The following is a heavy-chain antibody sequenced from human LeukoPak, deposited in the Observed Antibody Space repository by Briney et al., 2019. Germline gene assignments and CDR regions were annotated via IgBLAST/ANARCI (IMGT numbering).Heavy chain of an antibody. CDR3: ASGGDGYNLDAFDI. CDR2: IYHSGST. J-gene: IGHJ3*02. Sequence: SETLSLTCAVSGGSISSGGYSWSWIRQPPGKGLEWIGYIYHSGSTYYNPSLKSRVTISVDRSKNQFSLKLGSVTAADTAVYYCASGGDGYNLDAFDIWGQGTMVTVSS. V-gene: IGHV4-30-2*01. CDR1: GGSISSGGYS. D-gene: IGHD5-12*01.